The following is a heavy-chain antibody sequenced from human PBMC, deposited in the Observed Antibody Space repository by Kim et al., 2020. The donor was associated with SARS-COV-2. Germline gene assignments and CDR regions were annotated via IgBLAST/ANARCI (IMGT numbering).Heavy chain of an antibody. CDR1: GFTFSSYG. Sequence: GGSLRLSCAASGFTFSSYGMHWVRQAPGKGLEWVAVISYDGSNKYYADSVKGRFTISRDNSKNTLYLQMNSLRAEDTAVYYCASVPAAMSFYYYYGMDVWGQGTTVTVSS. D-gene: IGHD2-2*01. CDR2: ISYDGSNK. J-gene: IGHJ6*02. CDR3: ASVPAAMSFYYYYGMDV. V-gene: IGHV3-30*03.